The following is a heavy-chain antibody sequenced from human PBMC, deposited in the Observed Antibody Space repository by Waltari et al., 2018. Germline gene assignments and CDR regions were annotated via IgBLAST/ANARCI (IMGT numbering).Heavy chain of an antibody. Sequence: SSVKISCKASGGTFSSYAISWVRQAPGQGLEWMGGIIPIFGTANYAQKFQGRVTITTDESTSTAYMELSSLRSEDTAVYYCARIGGTYDDFWSGPIYFDYWGQGTLVTVSS. J-gene: IGHJ4*02. CDR3: ARIGGTYDDFWSGPIYFDY. D-gene: IGHD3-3*01. CDR2: IIPIFGTA. V-gene: IGHV1-69*05. CDR1: GGTFSSYA.